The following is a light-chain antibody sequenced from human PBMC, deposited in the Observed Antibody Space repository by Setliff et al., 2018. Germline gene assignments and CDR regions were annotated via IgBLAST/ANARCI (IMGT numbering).Light chain of an antibody. CDR2: DVS. CDR1: SSDVGGYDY. CDR3: FSYASSGSYV. J-gene: IGLJ1*01. V-gene: IGLV2-14*03. Sequence: QSALTQPASVSGSPGQSVTISCTGSSSDVGGYDYVSWYQHHPGRAPKFMIYDVSNRPSGVSNRFSGSKSGNTASQTISGLQAEDEADYYCFSYASSGSYVFGTGTKVTVL.